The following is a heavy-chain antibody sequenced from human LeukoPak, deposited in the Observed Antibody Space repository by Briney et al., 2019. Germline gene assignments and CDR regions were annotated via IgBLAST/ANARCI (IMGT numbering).Heavy chain of an antibody. V-gene: IGHV1-69*05. J-gene: IGHJ3*02. CDR1: GGTCSSYA. D-gene: IGHD3-10*01. CDR2: IIPIFGTA. CDR3: AISSGSYLPDI. Sequence: GASVKVSCKASGGTCSSYAISWVRQAPGQGLEWMGGIIPIFGTANYAQKFQGRVTITTDESTSTAYMELSSLRSEDTAVYYCAISSGSYLPDIWGQGTMVTVSS.